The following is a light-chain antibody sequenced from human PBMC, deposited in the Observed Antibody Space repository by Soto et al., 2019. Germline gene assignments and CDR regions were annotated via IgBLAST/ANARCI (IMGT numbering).Light chain of an antibody. CDR1: QTVSGY. CDR3: QQRNNWPLT. Sequence: EIVLTQSPATLSLSPGERATLSCRASQTVSGYLAWYQQKPGQAPRLLIDDASNRANGIPARLSGSGSGTEFTRTISSLEPEDFAVYCCQQRNNWPLTVGGGTKMEIK. V-gene: IGKV3-11*01. J-gene: IGKJ4*01. CDR2: DAS.